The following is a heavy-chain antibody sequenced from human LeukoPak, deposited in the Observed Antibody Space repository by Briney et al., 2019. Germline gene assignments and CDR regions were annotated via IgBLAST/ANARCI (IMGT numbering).Heavy chain of an antibody. CDR2: ISSSGSTI. V-gene: IGHV3-11*01. CDR1: GFTLTVYY. J-gene: IGHJ4*02. CDR3: SKVSGGGLYVLY. Sequence: GRSLRLSCAASGFTLTVYYMSSIRQAPGKGLEWGSYISSSGSTIYHADSVKGRFTHSRDNAKTSLYVQMDSLRAEDTAVYYCSKVSGGGLYVLYWGQGTPVTVSS. D-gene: IGHD2-8*01.